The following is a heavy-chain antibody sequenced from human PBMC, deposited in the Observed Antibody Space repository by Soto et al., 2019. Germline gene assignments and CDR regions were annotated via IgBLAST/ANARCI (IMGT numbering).Heavy chain of an antibody. J-gene: IGHJ4*02. CDR2: INTYDGNT. CDR1: GYTFTSYG. V-gene: IGHV1-18*01. D-gene: IGHD6-13*01. Sequence: QVQLVQSGAEVKKPGASVKVSCKASGYTFTSYGINWVRQAPGQGLEWMGWINTYDGNTNHAQKFQGRVTMTTDTSTSTAYMELRSRSSDDAGVDCCAAAQQLDCGGQGTLVTVSS. CDR3: AAAQQLDC.